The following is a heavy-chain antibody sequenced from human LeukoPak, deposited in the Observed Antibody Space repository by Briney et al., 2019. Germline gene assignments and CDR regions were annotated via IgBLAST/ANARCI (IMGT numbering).Heavy chain of an antibody. J-gene: IGHJ3*02. CDR2: INPNSGGT. CDR1: GYTFTGYY. Sequence: GASVKVSCKASGYTFTGYYMHWVRQAPGQGLEWMGWINPNSGGTNYAQKFQGRVTMTRDMSISTAYMELSRLRSDDTAVYYCARSWKVVRGVIVAFDIWGQGTMVTVSS. D-gene: IGHD3-10*01. V-gene: IGHV1-2*02. CDR3: ARSWKVVRGVIVAFDI.